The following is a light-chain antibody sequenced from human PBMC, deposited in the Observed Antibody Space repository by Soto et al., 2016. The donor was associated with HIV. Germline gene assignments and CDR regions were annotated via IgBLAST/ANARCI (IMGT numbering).Light chain of an antibody. Sequence: SYVLTQAPSVSVAPGKTARISCGGINIGSKSVQWYQQQPGQAPVLVVYDDSDRPSGIPERFSGSNSGNTATLTISRVEAGDEADYYCQVWNSSSDHPVFGGGTKLTVL. CDR3: QVWNSSSDHPV. CDR1: NIGSKS. CDR2: DDS. V-gene: IGLV3-21*03. J-gene: IGLJ3*02.